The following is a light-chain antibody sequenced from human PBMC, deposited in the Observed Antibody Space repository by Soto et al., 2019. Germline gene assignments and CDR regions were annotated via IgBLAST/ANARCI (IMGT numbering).Light chain of an antibody. CDR1: TYISSY. CDR2: GAS. CDR3: QQSYRTPTWT. V-gene: IGKV1-39*01. J-gene: IGKJ1*01. Sequence: DIQMTQSPSSLSASVGDRVTITCRASTYISSYLNWYQQKPGKAPKLLIHGASNLQVGVPSRFSGSGSGTDFSLTISSLQAEDFAIYYSQQSYRTPTWTFGQGTKVEMK.